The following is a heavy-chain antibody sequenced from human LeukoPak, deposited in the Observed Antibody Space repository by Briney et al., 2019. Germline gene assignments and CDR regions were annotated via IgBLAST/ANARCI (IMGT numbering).Heavy chain of an antibody. J-gene: IGHJ3*02. CDR1: GGSISSGSYY. CDR2: IYTSGST. Sequence: EPSETLSLTCTVSGGSISSGSYYWSWIRQPAGKGLEWIGRIYTSGSTNYNPSLKSRVTISVDTSKNQFSLKLSSVTAADTAVYYCARSDAFDIWGQGTMVTVSS. V-gene: IGHV4-61*02. CDR3: ARSDAFDI.